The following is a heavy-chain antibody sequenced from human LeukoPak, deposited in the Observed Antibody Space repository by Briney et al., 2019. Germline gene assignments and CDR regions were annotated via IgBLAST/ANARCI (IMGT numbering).Heavy chain of an antibody. J-gene: IGHJ3*02. CDR2: FDPEDGET. CDR1: GYTLTELS. Sequence: ASVKVSCKVSGYTLTELSMHWVRQAPGKGLEWMGGFDPEDGETIYAQKFQGRVTMTEDTSTDTAYMELSSLRSEDMAVYYCATKATVVVTAPSIDDAFDIWGQGTMVTVSS. CDR3: ATKATVVVTAPSIDDAFDI. D-gene: IGHD2-21*02. V-gene: IGHV1-24*01.